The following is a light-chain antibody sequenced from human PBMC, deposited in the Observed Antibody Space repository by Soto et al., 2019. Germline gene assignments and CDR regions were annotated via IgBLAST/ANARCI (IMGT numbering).Light chain of an antibody. CDR2: NNN. CDR1: SSNIGRNT. V-gene: IGLV1-44*01. CDR3: AAWDDSLNGYV. Sequence: QAVVTQPPSASGTPGQRVTISCSGSSSNIGRNTVSWYQQVPITAPKLLIYNNNQRPSGVPDRFSGSKSGTSASLAISGLQSEDEADYYCAAWDDSLNGYVFGTGTKVTVL. J-gene: IGLJ1*01.